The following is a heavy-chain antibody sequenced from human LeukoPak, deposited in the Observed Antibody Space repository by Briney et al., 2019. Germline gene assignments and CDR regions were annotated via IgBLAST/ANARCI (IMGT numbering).Heavy chain of an antibody. V-gene: IGHV3-7*01. D-gene: IGHD2-2*01. CDR1: GFSFSSYW. Sequence: GGSLRLSCATSGFSFSSYWMSWVRQAPGKGLEWVASIKQDGSEKYYVDSVQGRFTISRDSAMNSLYLQINNLRAEDTAVYYCARALDSSSSRYQAFEYWGQGTPVTVSS. J-gene: IGHJ4*02. CDR2: IKQDGSEK. CDR3: ARALDSSSSRYQAFEY.